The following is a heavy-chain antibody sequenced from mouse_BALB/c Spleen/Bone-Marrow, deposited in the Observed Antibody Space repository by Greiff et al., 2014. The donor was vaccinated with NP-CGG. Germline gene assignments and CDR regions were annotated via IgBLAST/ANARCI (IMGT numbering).Heavy chain of an antibody. CDR1: GFNIKDTF. Sequence: DVKLQESGADLVKPGASVKLSCTTSGFNIKDTFMHWVKQRPEQGLEWIGRIDPASGNTKYDPKFKGKATITADKSSNKVSLQLSGLTSDDTAVYYCSHDAPFTYWGQGTLVTVSA. CDR3: SHDAPFTY. D-gene: IGHD2-3*01. V-gene: IGHV14-3*02. CDR2: IDPASGNT. J-gene: IGHJ3*01.